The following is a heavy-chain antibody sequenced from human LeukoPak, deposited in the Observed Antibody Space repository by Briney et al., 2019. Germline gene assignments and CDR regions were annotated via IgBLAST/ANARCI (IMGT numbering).Heavy chain of an antibody. V-gene: IGHV3-21*01. CDR1: GFSFSNYN. J-gene: IGHJ4*02. CDR2: ITSDSRYI. D-gene: IGHD5-24*01. CDR3: ARDRPDGDGYYN. Sequence: PGGSLRLSCAASGFSFSNYNMNWVRQAPGKGLEWVSSITSDSRYIYYGDSVKGRFTISRDNAKNSLYLQMNSLRAEDTAVYYCARDRPDGDGYYNWGQGTLVTVSS.